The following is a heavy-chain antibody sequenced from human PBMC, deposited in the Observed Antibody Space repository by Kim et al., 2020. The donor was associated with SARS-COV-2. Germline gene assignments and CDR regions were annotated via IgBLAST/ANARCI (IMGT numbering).Heavy chain of an antibody. Sequence: ASVKVSCKASGYTFTSYYMHWVRQAPGQGLEWMGIINPSGGSTSYAQKFQGRVTMTRDTSTSTVYMELSSLRSEDTAVYYCARDRKTLLLYGGKGYDYWGQGTLVTVSS. CDR1: GYTFTSYY. J-gene: IGHJ4*02. V-gene: IGHV1-46*01. D-gene: IGHD2-15*01. CDR3: ARDRKTLLLYGGKGYDY. CDR2: INPSGGST.